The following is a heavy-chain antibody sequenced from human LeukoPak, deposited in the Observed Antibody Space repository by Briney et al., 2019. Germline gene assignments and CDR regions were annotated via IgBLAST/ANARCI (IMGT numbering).Heavy chain of an antibody. CDR3: ARAHLGGFDY. CDR2: MSHGANT. D-gene: IGHD3-16*01. Sequence: ASETLSFTCAVSGDSVTSGPYYWGWVRQPPGKELEWVATMSHGANTYKNPALKSRVAISVDTSKNQVSLNLTSVTAADTAVYYCARAHLGGFDYWGQGTLVTVSS. J-gene: IGHJ4*02. CDR1: GDSVTSGPYY. V-gene: IGHV4-39*07.